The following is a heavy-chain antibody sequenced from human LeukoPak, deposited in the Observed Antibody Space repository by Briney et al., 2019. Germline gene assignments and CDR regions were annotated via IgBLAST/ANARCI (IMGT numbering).Heavy chain of an antibody. J-gene: IGHJ5*02. V-gene: IGHV4-59*01. CDR3: ARERSSSGWLNWFDP. Sequence: PSETLSLTCTVSGGSISSYYWSWIRQPPGKGLEWIGYIYYSRSTNYNPSLKSRVTISVDTSKNQFSLKLSSVTAADTAVYYCARERSSSGWLNWFDPWGQGTLVTVSS. CDR2: IYYSRST. D-gene: IGHD6-19*01. CDR1: GGSISSYY.